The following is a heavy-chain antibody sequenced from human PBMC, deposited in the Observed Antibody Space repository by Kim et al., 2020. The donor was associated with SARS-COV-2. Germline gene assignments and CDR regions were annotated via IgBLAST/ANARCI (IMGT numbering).Heavy chain of an antibody. Sequence: GGSLRLSCAASGFTFSSYSMNWVRQAPGKGLEWVSSISSSSSYIYYADSVKGRFTISRDNAKNSLYLQMNSLRAEDTAVYYCAREHSRSFYYYYGMDVWGQGTTVTVSS. CDR3: AREHSRSFYYYYGMDV. CDR2: ISSSSSYI. J-gene: IGHJ6*02. D-gene: IGHD6-13*01. V-gene: IGHV3-21*01. CDR1: GFTFSSYS.